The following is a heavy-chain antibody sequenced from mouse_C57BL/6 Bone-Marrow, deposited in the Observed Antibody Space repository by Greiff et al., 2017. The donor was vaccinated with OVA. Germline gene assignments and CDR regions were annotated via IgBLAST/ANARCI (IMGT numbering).Heavy chain of an antibody. CDR1: GYTFTSYG. Sequence: QVQLQQSGAELARPGASVKLSCKASGYTFTSYGISWVKQRTGQGLQWIGEIYPRSGNTYYNEKLKGKATLTADKSSSTAYMELRSLTSEYSAVYFCARSGGSVYFDYWGQGTTLTVSS. D-gene: IGHD1-1*01. CDR2: IYPRSGNT. J-gene: IGHJ2*01. CDR3: ARSGGSVYFDY. V-gene: IGHV1-81*01.